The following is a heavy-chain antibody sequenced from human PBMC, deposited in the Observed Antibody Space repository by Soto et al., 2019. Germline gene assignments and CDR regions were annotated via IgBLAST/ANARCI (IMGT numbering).Heavy chain of an antibody. CDR3: AHISDGYDISTGYYRRPEYFQH. CDR1: GFSLSTSGVG. CDR2: IYWDDDK. D-gene: IGHD3-9*01. V-gene: IGHV2-5*02. J-gene: IGHJ1*01. Sequence: PTLVNPRQTLRLTCTFSGFSLSTSGVGVGWIRQPPGKALEWLALIYWDDDKRYSPSLKSRLTITKDTSKNQVVLTMTNMDPVDTATYYCAHISDGYDISTGYYRRPEYFQHWGQGTLVTVSS.